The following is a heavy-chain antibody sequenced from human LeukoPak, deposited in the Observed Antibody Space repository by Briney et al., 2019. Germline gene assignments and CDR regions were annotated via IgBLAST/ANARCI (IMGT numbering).Heavy chain of an antibody. CDR1: GFTFSSYS. CDR2: ISSSSSYI. CDR3: ARDRAAAGIFDY. J-gene: IGHJ4*02. Sequence: PGGSLRLSCAASGFTFSSYSMNWVRQAPGKGLEWVSSISSSSSYIYYADSVKGRFTISRDNAKNSLYLQMNSLRAEDTAVYYCARDRAAAGIFDYWGQGTLVTVSS. D-gene: IGHD6-13*01. V-gene: IGHV3-21*01.